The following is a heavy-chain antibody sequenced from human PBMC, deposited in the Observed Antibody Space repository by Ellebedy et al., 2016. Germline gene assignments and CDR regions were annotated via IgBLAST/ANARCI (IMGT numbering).Heavy chain of an antibody. V-gene: IGHV3-74*03. CDR3: ARDTNYIMDV. CDR2: IKTDGTNT. J-gene: IGHJ6*02. Sequence: HTGGSLRLSCAASGFTFSDYWMHWVRQVPGKGLVWVSRIKTDGTNTLYADSVKGRFTISRDNAKNTLFLQMNSLRAEDTAVYYCARDTNYIMDVWGQGTTVTVSS. D-gene: IGHD5-24*01. CDR1: GFTFSDYW.